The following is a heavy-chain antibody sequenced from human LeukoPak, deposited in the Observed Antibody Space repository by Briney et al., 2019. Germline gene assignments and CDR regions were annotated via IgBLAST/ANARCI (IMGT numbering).Heavy chain of an antibody. J-gene: IGHJ4*02. V-gene: IGHV4-59*01. CDR2: IYYSGNT. Sequence: PSETLSLTCTVSGGSISSFYWSWIRQPPGKGLQWIGYIYYSGNTNYNPSLKSRVTISVDTSKNQFSLKLSSVTAADTAGYYCARYVWGSYPTFEDYWGQGTLVIVSS. CDR3: ARYVWGSYPTFEDY. CDR1: GGSISSFY. D-gene: IGHD3-16*02.